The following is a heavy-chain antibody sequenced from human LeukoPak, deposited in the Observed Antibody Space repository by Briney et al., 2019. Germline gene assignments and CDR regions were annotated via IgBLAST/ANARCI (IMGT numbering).Heavy chain of an antibody. V-gene: IGHV4-59*08. D-gene: IGHD2-2*01. CDR2: IYYSGST. CDR3: ARLARDQYYFDY. Sequence: SETLSLTCTVSGGSISSYYWSWIRQPPGKGLEWIGYIYYSGSTNYNPSLKSRVTISVDTSKNQFSLKLSSVTAADTAVYYCARLARDQYYFDYWGQGTLVTVSS. J-gene: IGHJ4*02. CDR1: GGSISSYY.